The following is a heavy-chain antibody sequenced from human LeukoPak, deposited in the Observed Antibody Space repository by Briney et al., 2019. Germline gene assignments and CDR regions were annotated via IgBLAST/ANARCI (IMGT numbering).Heavy chain of an antibody. CDR1: GYSFTNYW. CDR2: IYPGDSDS. Sequence: KYGETLKISCEASGYSFTNYWIGWVRQMPGKGLEWMGVIYPGDSDSRYSPSFEGQVTISADKSINTAYLQWGSLKASDTAMYYCARRGKWDFNILTGYQNAFDIWGQGTMVIVSS. D-gene: IGHD3-9*01. J-gene: IGHJ3*02. V-gene: IGHV5-51*01. CDR3: ARRGKWDFNILTGYQNAFDI.